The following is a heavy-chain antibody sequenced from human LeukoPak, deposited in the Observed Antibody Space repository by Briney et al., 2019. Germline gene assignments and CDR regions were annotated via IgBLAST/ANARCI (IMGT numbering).Heavy chain of an antibody. D-gene: IGHD3-22*01. V-gene: IGHV1-18*01. CDR1: GYTFTSYG. CDR3: PRGRHDSSGSHY. Sequence: ASVKVSCKASGYTFTSYGISWGRQAPGQGLEWMGGISAYNGNTNYAQKLQGRATMTTDTSTSTAYMVLRSLRSDDTAVYYCPRGRHDSSGSHYWGQGTLVTVSS. J-gene: IGHJ4*02. CDR2: ISAYNGNT.